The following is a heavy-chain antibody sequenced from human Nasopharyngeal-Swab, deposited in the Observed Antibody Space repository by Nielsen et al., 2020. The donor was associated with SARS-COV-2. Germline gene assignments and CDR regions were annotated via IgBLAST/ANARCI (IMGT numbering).Heavy chain of an antibody. CDR3: AKVYSSSWYDAFDI. V-gene: IGHV3-21*04. CDR2: ISSSSSYI. J-gene: IGHJ3*02. D-gene: IGHD6-13*01. CDR1: GFTFSSYS. Sequence: GESLKISCAASGFTFSSYSMNWVRQAPGKGLEWVSSISSSSSYIYYADSVKGRFTISRDNSKNTLYLQMNSLRAEDTAVYYCAKVYSSSWYDAFDIWGQGTMVTVSS.